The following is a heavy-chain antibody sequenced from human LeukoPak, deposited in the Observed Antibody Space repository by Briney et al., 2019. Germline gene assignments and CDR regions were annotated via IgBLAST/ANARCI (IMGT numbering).Heavy chain of an antibody. CDR1: GFTFSNAW. D-gene: IGHD2-2*01. J-gene: IGHJ4*02. V-gene: IGHV3-15*01. CDR3: TTDRESSTSLDY. Sequence: NPGGSLRLSCAASGFTFSNAWMSWVRQAPGKGLEWVGRIKSKTDGGTTDYAAPVKGRFTISRDDSKNTLYLQMNSLKTEDTAVYYCTTDRESSTSLDYWGQGTLVTVSS. CDR2: IKSKTDGGTT.